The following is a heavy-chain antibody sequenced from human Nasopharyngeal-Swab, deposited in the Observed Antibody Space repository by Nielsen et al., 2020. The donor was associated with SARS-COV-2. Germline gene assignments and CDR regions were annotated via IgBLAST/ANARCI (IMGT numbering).Heavy chain of an antibody. Sequence: GGSLRLSCAASGFTFSNYAMTWVRQAPGRGLEWVSSISGSGAHTYYADSVKGRFTISRDNSKNTLYLQMNSLRPEDTAVYYCAKERYQSGSGKYPRDFDQWGQGTLVTVSS. CDR2: ISGSGAHT. CDR3: AKERYQSGSGKYPRDFDQ. D-gene: IGHD3-10*01. CDR1: GFTFSNYA. J-gene: IGHJ4*02. V-gene: IGHV3-23*01.